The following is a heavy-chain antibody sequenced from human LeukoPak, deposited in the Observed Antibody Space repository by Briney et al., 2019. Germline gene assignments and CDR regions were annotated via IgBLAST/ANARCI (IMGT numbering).Heavy chain of an antibody. CDR1: GFTFDNHW. D-gene: IGHD3/OR15-3a*01. Sequence: PGGSLRLSCTASGFTFDNHWMTWVRQPPGKGLEWVANIKQDGGERYYVDSVRGRFTISRDNSKNSLYLQMNSLRAEDTAVYYCVRDGRPLDYWGQGTLVIVS. V-gene: IGHV3-7*01. J-gene: IGHJ4*02. CDR3: VRDGRPLDY. CDR2: IKQDGGER.